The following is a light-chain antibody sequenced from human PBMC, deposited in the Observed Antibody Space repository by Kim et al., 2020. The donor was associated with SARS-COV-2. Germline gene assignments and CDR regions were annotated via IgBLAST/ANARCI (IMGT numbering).Light chain of an antibody. J-gene: IGKJ2*01. Sequence: PGASATLSCRHSQSVGSSYLAWNQQIPGQAPRRVIYGTSSYDPDTPERFSGRGSGTDFTPTISGLEPEDCAVYFCHQFGSSPVTFGHGTELE. CDR1: QSVGSSY. CDR2: GTS. V-gene: IGKV3-20*01. CDR3: HQFGSSPVT.